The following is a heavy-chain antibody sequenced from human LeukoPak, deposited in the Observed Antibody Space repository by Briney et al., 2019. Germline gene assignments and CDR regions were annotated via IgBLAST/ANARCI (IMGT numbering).Heavy chain of an antibody. V-gene: IGHV4-39*01. D-gene: IGHD3-3*01. CDR2: IYYSGST. CDR3: ARLGVATPFDY. Sequence: SETPALICTVSGGSISSSSHYWGWIRQPPGKGLEWIGSIYYSGSTYFNPSLKSRVTISGDTSKNQFSLKLSSVTAADTAVYYCARLGVATPFDYWGQRSLVSVSS. J-gene: IGHJ4*02. CDR1: GGSISSSSHY.